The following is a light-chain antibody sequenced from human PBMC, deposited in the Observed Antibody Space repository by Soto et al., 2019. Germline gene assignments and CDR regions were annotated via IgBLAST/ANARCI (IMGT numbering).Light chain of an antibody. J-gene: IGKJ4*01. CDR1: QSVSSN. V-gene: IGKV3-15*01. CDR2: GAS. CDR3: QQYNNWTPLT. Sequence: EIVMTQSPATLSVSPGERATLSCRASQSVSSNLAWYQQKPGQAPRLLIYGASTRATGTPARFSGSGSGTEFTHTISSLQSEDFAVYYCQQYNNWTPLTFGGGTKVEIK.